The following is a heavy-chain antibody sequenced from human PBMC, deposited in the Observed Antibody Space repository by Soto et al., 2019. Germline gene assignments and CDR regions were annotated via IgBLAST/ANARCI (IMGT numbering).Heavy chain of an antibody. D-gene: IGHD6-13*01. Sequence: GESLKISCKGSGYSFTSYWIGWVRQMPGKGLEWMGIIYPGDSDTRYSPSFQGQVTISADKSISTAYLQWSSLKASDTAMYYCARHVRRTLAAGIYYFDYWGQGTLVTVSS. CDR2: IYPGDSDT. CDR3: ARHVRRTLAAGIYYFDY. CDR1: GYSFTSYW. J-gene: IGHJ4*02. V-gene: IGHV5-51*01.